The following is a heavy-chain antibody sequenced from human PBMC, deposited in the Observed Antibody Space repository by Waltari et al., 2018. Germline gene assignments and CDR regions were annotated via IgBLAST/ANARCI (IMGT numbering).Heavy chain of an antibody. V-gene: IGHV3-23*01. J-gene: IGHJ4*02. CDR1: AFTLRNSA. CDR2: IVRSGGT. D-gene: IGHD6-19*01. Sequence: DVQLSESGGGLAQPGGSLRLSCVASAFTLRNSAMSWVRQAAGKGREWVSAIVRSGGTQYIDSVKGRFTISRDNAKNTVYLQMNSLRAEDTAVYYCAKCEMYDSRWCAFFRYWVRGTLVTVSS. CDR3: AKCEMYDSRWCAFFRY.